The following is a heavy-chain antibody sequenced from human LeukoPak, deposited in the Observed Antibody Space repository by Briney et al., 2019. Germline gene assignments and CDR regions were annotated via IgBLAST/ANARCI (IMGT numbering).Heavy chain of an antibody. CDR1: GFTFSSYA. D-gene: IGHD6-19*01. CDR2: ISGSGGST. Sequence: PVGTLRLSCAASGFTFSSYAMSWVRQAPGKGLEWVSAISGSGGSTYYADSVKGRFTISRDNSKNTLYLQMNSLRAEDTAVYYCAKVGVAVSGKSGFDYWGQGTLDTVSS. CDR3: AKVGVAVSGKSGFDY. J-gene: IGHJ4*02. V-gene: IGHV3-23*01.